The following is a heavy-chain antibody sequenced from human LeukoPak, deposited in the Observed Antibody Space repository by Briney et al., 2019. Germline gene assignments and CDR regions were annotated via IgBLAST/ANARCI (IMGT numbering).Heavy chain of an antibody. V-gene: IGHV3-48*02. CDR2: ISSNTATI. CDR3: TSRYCTTTNCYSFDN. CDR1: GFSFSLYS. D-gene: IGHD2-2*01. Sequence: GGSLRLSCAASGFSFSLYSMNWVRQAPGKGLQWLSYISSNTATIYYADSVEGRFTISRDNAKNSLFLQMNSLTDEDTAVYYCTSRYCTTTNCYSFDNWGHGTLVAVSS. J-gene: IGHJ3*02.